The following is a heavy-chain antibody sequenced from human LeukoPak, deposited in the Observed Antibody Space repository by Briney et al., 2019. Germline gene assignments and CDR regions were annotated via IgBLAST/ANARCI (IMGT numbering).Heavy chain of an antibody. V-gene: IGHV4-30-2*01. CDR3: ARGTKAAADY. CDR1: GGSISSGGYS. J-gene: IGHJ4*02. Sequence: PSETLSLTCAVSGGSISSGGYSWSWIRQPPGKGLEWIGYIYHSGSTYYNPSLKSRVTISVDTSKNQFSLKLSSVTAADTAVYYCARGTKAAADYWGQGTLVTVSS. CDR2: IYHSGST.